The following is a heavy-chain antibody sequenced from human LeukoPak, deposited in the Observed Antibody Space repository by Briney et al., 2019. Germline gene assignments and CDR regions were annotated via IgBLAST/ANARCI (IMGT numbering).Heavy chain of an antibody. J-gene: IGHJ5*02. V-gene: IGHV4-59*01. CDR3: ARVEQWLVPWFNP. D-gene: IGHD6-19*01. CDR2: IYYTGTT. Sequence: SETLSLTCSVSGDSISSYYWTWIRQPPGRGLEWFGYIYYTGTTNYNPSLKSRVTISADTSKNQFSLKLSSVTAADTAVYYCARVEQWLVPWFNPWGQGTLVTVSS. CDR1: GDSISSYY.